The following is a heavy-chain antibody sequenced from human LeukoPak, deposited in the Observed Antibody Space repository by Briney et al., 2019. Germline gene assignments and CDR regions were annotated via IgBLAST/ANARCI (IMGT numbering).Heavy chain of an antibody. V-gene: IGHV4-59*11. J-gene: IGHJ6*03. CDR2: IYYGGST. Sequence: SETLSLTCTVSGGSISSHYWSWIRQPPGKGLEWIGYIYYGGSTNYNPSLKSRVTISVDTSKNQFSLKLSSVTAADTAVYYCARCYYYYMDVWGKGTTVTVSS. CDR3: ARCYYYYMDV. CDR1: GGSISSHY.